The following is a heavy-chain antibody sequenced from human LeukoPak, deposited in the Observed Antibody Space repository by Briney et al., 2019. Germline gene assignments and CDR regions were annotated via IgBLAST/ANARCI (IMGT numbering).Heavy chain of an antibody. J-gene: IGHJ3*02. Sequence: GGSLRLSCAASGFTFSGYWMHWVRQAPGKGLVWVSRISTDGSRTSYADSVKGRFTISRDNAKNTLYLQMNSLRAEDTAVYYCAKDPDIVVVPAPRDAFDIWGQGTMVTVSS. D-gene: IGHD2-2*01. CDR2: ISTDGSRT. V-gene: IGHV3-74*01. CDR1: GFTFSGYW. CDR3: AKDPDIVVVPAPRDAFDI.